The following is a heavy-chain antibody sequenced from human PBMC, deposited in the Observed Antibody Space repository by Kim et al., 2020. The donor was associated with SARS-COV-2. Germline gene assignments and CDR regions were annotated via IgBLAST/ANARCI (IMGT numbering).Heavy chain of an antibody. Sequence: GGSLRLSCAASGFTFSSYAMHWVRQAPGKGLEWVAVISYDGSNKYYADSVKGRFTISRDNSKNKLYLQMNSLRAEDTAVYYCARSGSGSYFNWFDPWGQGTLVTVSS. CDR2: ISYDGSNK. V-gene: IGHV3-30-3*01. CDR3: ARSGSGSYFNWFDP. CDR1: GFTFSSYA. J-gene: IGHJ5*02. D-gene: IGHD3-10*01.